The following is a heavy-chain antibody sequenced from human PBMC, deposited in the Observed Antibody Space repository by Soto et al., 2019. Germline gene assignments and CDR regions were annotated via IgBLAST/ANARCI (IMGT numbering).Heavy chain of an antibody. Sequence: QVQLVESGGGVVQPGRSLRLSCAASGFTFSNYPMHWVRQAPGKGLEWVAVISYDGSNKYYTDSVKGRFTISRDNSKNTLYLQMNSLRAEDTAVYYCARVHSSSWYLVGLDVWGQGTTVTVSS. CDR3: ARVHSSSWYLVGLDV. V-gene: IGHV3-30-3*01. CDR2: ISYDGSNK. D-gene: IGHD6-13*01. J-gene: IGHJ6*02. CDR1: GFTFSNYP.